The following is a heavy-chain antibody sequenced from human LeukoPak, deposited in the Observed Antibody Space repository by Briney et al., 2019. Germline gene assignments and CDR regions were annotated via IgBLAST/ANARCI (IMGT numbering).Heavy chain of an antibody. CDR1: GFTFSSYA. V-gene: IGHV3-30-3*01. CDR2: ISYDGSNK. D-gene: IGHD1-1*01. Sequence: PGRSLRLSCAASGFTFSSYAMHWVRQAPGEGLEWVSVISYDGSNKYYADSVKGRFTISRDNSKNTVSLQMNSLRVDDTAVYYCARTDRTGTAGSAFDNWGQGTEVTASS. J-gene: IGHJ3*02. CDR3: ARTDRTGTAGSAFDN.